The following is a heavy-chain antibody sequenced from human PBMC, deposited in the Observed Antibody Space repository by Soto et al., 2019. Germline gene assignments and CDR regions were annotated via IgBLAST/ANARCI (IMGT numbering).Heavy chain of an antibody. D-gene: IGHD1-26*01. CDR1: GYSCTSYL. J-gene: IGHJ6*02. CDR3: ASSLGDTDENYYSYGMDV. Sequence: PGESLKISCKGSGYSCTSYLISWVRQMPVKGLEWMGRIDPSDSYTNYSPSFQGNVTISADKSISTAYLQWSSLKASDTAMYYCASSLGDTDENYYSYGMDVWGQGTTVTVCS. CDR2: IDPSDSYT. V-gene: IGHV5-10-1*01.